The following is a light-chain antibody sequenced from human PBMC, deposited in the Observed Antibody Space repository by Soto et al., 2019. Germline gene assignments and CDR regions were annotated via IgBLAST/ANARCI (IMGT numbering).Light chain of an antibody. Sequence: DIQMTQSPSTLSASVGDRVTITCRASQSITTWLAWYQQKPGKAPKVLIYKASSLESGVPSRFSGSGSGTEFTLTISSLQPEDFASYYCQHYNSWPLSFGGGTTVEIK. CDR3: QHYNSWPLS. V-gene: IGKV1-5*03. J-gene: IGKJ4*01. CDR1: QSITTW. CDR2: KAS.